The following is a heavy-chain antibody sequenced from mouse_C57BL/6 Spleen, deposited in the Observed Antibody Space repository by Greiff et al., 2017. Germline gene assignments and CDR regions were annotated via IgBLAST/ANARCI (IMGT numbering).Heavy chain of an antibody. CDR2: INPNNGGT. J-gene: IGHJ4*01. D-gene: IGHD6-2*01. CDR1: GYTFTDYN. Sequence: VQLQQSGPELVKPGASVKIPCKASGYTFTDYNMDWVKQSHGKSLEWIGDINPNNGGTIYNQKFKGKATLTVDKSSSTAYLELRSLTSEDTAVYYCARLGLSYYYAMDYWGQGTSVTVAA. CDR3: ARLGLSYYYAMDY. V-gene: IGHV1-18*01.